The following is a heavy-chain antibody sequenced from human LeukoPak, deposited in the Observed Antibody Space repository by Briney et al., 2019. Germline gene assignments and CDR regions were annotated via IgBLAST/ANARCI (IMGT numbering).Heavy chain of an antibody. CDR1: GGSISSYY. CDR3: ASPSFRMPGSSPWRGWFDP. V-gene: IGHV4-59*12. CDR2: IYNSGST. Sequence: PSETLSLTCTVSGGSISSYYWSWIRQPPGKGLECIGYIYNSGSTNYNPSPKSRVSISVDTSKNQFSLKLSSVTAADTAVYYCASPSFRMPGSSPWRGWFDPWGQGTLVTVSS. J-gene: IGHJ5*02. D-gene: IGHD3-10*01.